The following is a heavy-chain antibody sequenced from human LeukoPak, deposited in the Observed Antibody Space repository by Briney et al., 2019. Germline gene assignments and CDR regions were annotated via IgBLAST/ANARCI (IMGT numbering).Heavy chain of an antibody. CDR2: ISAYNGNT. J-gene: IGHJ3*02. V-gene: IGHV1-18*01. Sequence: ASVKVSCKASGYTFTSYGISWVRQAPGQGLEWMGWISAYNGNTNYAQKLQGWVTMTRDTSISTAYMELSRLRSDDTAVYYCARDDPDDAFDIWGQGTMVTVSS. CDR1: GYTFTSYG. CDR3: ARDDPDDAFDI. D-gene: IGHD1-14*01.